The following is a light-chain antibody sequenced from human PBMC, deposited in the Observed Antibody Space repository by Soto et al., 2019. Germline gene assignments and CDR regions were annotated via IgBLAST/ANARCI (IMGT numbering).Light chain of an antibody. V-gene: IGLV1-40*01. J-gene: IGLJ2*01. CDR3: QSYYSSLSCYVV. Sequence: QSVLTQPPSVSGAPGQRVTISCTGSSSNIGAGYDVHWYQQLPGTAPKLLIYGNSNRPSGVPDRFSGSKSGTSASLAITGLQPEDEADYYCQSYYSSLSCYVVFGGGTKLTVL. CDR2: GNS. CDR1: SSNIGAGYD.